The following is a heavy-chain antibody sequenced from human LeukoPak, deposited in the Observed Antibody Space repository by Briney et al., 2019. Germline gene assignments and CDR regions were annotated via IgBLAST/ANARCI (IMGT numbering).Heavy chain of an antibody. CDR1: GGSISSSSYY. CDR3: ARDVGQLLSDY. V-gene: IGHV4-39*07. J-gene: IGHJ4*02. D-gene: IGHD2-2*01. CDR2: IYYSGST. Sequence: SETLSLTCTVSGGSISSSSYYWGWIRQPPGKGLEWIGSIYYSGSTYYNPSLKSRVTISVDRSKNQFSLKLSSVTAADTAVYYCARDVGQLLSDYWGQGTLVTVSS.